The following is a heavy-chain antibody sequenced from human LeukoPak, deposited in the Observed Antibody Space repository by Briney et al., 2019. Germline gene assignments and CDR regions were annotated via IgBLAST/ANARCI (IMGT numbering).Heavy chain of an antibody. CDR2: INSDGSST. V-gene: IGHV3-74*01. Sequence: PGGSLRHSCAASRFTFTSYWMHSVRQAPGKGLVWVSRINSDGSSTRYADSVKGRFTLSRDNAKNTLYLQMNSLRVEDTAVYYCARVVSGFDHWGQGTLVTVSS. J-gene: IGHJ4*02. D-gene: IGHD3-22*01. CDR1: RFTFTSYW. CDR3: ARVVSGFDH.